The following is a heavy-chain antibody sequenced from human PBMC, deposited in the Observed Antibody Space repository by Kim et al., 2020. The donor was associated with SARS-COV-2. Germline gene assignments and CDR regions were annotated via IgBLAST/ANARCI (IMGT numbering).Heavy chain of an antibody. V-gene: IGHV4-39*01. Sequence: SETLSLTCTVSGGSINSNTYYWGWIRQSPGKGLECIGSISFGGSTYYNPSLKSRVTISVDTSKNQFSLKLSSVTAADTAVFYCVGLRQQYYFDSWGQGTLVTVSS. J-gene: IGHJ4*02. CDR1: GGSINSNTYY. D-gene: IGHD2-15*01. CDR2: ISFGGST. CDR3: VGLRQQYYFDS.